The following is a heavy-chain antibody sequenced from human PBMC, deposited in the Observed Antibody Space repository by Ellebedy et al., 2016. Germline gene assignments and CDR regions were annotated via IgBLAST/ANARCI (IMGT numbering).Heavy chain of an antibody. CDR2: IGSSGDKT. CDR1: GFTFTTWA. Sequence: GGSLRLSCAASGFTFTTWAMHWARQAPGKGLEWVSVIGSSGDKTYYADSVKGRFTISRDNSKNTVYLQMNSLRAEDMAVYYCAKKGYSSGRSDAFDMWGQGTMVTVSS. J-gene: IGHJ3*02. CDR3: AKKGYSSGRSDAFDM. D-gene: IGHD6-19*01. V-gene: IGHV3-23*01.